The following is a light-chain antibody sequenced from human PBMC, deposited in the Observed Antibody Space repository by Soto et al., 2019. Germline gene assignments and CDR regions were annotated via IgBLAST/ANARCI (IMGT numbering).Light chain of an antibody. J-gene: IGKJ5*01. V-gene: IGKV1-12*01. CDR3: LQYDSFPMT. CDR1: QDMITW. CDR2: TAS. Sequence: EIQMTESPVAITGSVGRRVGIACRSSQDMITWLAWYQQKPGKAPNLLIYTASNLQSGVPSRFSGSGFGTDFTFTIAGLQAEDIATYYCLQYDSFPMTFGQGTRLEIK.